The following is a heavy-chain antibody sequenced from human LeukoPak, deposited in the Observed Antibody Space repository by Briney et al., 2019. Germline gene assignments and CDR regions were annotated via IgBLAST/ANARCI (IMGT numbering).Heavy chain of an antibody. CDR3: TRRLTQYDCFDP. Sequence: SQTLSLTCAISGDSVSSNSVTWNWIRQSPSRGLEWLGRTYYRSTWYNDYAVSVRGRITVNPDTSKNQFSLHLNSVTPEDTAVYYCTRRLTQYDCFDPWGQGILVTVSS. CDR2: TYYRSTWYN. J-gene: IGHJ5*02. V-gene: IGHV6-1*01. D-gene: IGHD2-2*01. CDR1: GDSVSSNSVT.